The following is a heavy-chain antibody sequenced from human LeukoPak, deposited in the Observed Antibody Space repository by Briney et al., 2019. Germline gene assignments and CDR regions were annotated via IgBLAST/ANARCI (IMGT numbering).Heavy chain of an antibody. J-gene: IGHJ6*02. D-gene: IGHD4-23*01. CDR2: IYPGDSDT. V-gene: IGHV5-51*01. CDR3: ARAPGVTAYYYYGMDV. CDR1: GYTFTSYG. Sequence: KVSCKASGYTFTSYGISWVRQMPGKGLEWMGIIYPGDSDTRYSPSFQGQVTISADKSISTAYLQWSSLKASDTAMYYCARAPGVTAYYYYGMDVWGQGTTVTVSS.